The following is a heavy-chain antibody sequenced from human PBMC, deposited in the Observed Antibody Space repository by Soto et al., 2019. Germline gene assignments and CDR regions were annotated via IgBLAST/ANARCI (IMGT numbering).Heavy chain of an antibody. D-gene: IGHD3-16*01. Sequence: VQLVESGGGLVKPGGSLRLSCAASGFTFSDYYMSWIRQAPGKGLEWVSAISGSGGSTYYADSVKGRFTISRDNSKNTLYLQMNSLRAEDTAVYYCAKLDYDYVWGTSRYWGQGTLVTVSS. J-gene: IGHJ4*02. V-gene: IGHV3-23*04. CDR3: AKLDYDYVWGTSRY. CDR2: ISGSGGST. CDR1: GFTFSDYY.